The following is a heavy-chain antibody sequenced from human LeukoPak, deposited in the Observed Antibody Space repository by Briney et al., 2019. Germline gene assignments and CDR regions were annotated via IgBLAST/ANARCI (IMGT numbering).Heavy chain of an antibody. Sequence: MTSETLSLTCSVSGGSISTYYWSWLRQPPGKGLEWIGYIYYSGSSNYNPSRKSGVTISVATSKNQFSLKLNSVTAADTAVYYCARMVIRAYCSGGNCYEHAFDVWGQGTVVTVSS. J-gene: IGHJ3*01. CDR3: ARMVIRAYCSGGNCYEHAFDV. V-gene: IGHV4-59*08. CDR2: IYYSGSS. CDR1: GGSISTYY. D-gene: IGHD2-15*01.